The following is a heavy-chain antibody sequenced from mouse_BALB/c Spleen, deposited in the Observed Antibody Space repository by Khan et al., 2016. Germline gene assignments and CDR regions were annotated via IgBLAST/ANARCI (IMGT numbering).Heavy chain of an antibody. CDR2: IGNKANGYTT. Sequence: EVELVESGGGLIQPGDSLRLSCATSGFTFTDYYMSWVRQPPGKALEWLGFIGNKANGYTTEYSAPVKGRFTISRDNAQSILYLLMNTLRAEDSATYYSARDNYAMAYWGQGTSVTVSS. V-gene: IGHV7-3*02. CDR3: ARDNYAMAY. CDR1: GFTFTDYY. J-gene: IGHJ4*01.